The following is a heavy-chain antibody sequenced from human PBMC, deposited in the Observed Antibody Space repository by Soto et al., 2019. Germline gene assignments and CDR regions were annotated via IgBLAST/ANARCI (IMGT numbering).Heavy chain of an antibody. CDR2: INHSGST. Sequence: QVQLQQWGAGLLKPSETLSLTCAVYGGSFSGYYWSWIRQPPGKGLEWIGEINHSGSTNYNPSLKSRVTISVDTSKNQFSLKLSSVTAADTAVYYCARGPHGSGSPTFDYWGQGTLVTVSS. CDR3: ARGPHGSGSPTFDY. J-gene: IGHJ4*02. V-gene: IGHV4-34*01. D-gene: IGHD3-10*01. CDR1: GGSFSGYY.